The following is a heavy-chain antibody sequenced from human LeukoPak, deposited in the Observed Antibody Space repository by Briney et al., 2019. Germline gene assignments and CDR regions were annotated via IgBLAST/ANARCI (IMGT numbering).Heavy chain of an antibody. CDR2: IRYDGSNK. CDR3: AKEGELGYYFDY. D-gene: IGHD7-27*01. CDR1: GFTFSSYG. V-gene: IGHV3-30*02. J-gene: IGHJ4*02. Sequence: PGGSLRLSCAAYGFTFSSYGMHWVRQAPGKGLEWVAFIRYDGSNKYYADSVKGRFTISRDNSKNTLYLQMNSLRAEDTAVYYCAKEGELGYYFDYWGQGTLVTVSS.